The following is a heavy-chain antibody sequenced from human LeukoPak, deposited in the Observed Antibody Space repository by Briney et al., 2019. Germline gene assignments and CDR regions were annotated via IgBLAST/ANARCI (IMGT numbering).Heavy chain of an antibody. Sequence: SETLSLTCTVSGGSVRGYYWTWIRQAPGKGLEFVAYIYYSGSTNYNPSLKSRVSTSLDTSTNQFSLILTSVTATDTATYYCARLVQKASGLYDYYYFMDVWGSGTPVTVSS. V-gene: IGHV4-59*08. CDR2: IYYSGST. CDR1: GGSVRGYY. J-gene: IGHJ6*04. CDR3: ARLVQKASGLYDYYYFMDV. D-gene: IGHD5/OR15-5a*01.